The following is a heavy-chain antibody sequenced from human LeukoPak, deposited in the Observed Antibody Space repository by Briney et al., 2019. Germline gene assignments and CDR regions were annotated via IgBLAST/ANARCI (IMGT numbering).Heavy chain of an antibody. CDR3: ARDGEDCSGGSCYYYYYYMDV. D-gene: IGHD2-15*01. CDR1: GFTFSSYS. Sequence: GGSLRLSCAASGFTFSSYSMNWVRQAPGKGLEWVSSISSSSSYIYYADSVKGRFTISRDNAKNSLYLQMNSLRAEDTAVYYCARDGEDCSGGSCYYYYYYMDVRGKGTTVTVSS. CDR2: ISSSSSYI. J-gene: IGHJ6*03. V-gene: IGHV3-21*01.